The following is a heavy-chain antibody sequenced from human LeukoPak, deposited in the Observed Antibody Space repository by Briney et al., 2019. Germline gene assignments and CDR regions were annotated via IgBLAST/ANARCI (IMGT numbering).Heavy chain of an antibody. Sequence: GGSLRLSCAASGFTFSSYSMNWARQAPGKGLEWVSSISSSSSYIYYADSVKGRFTISRDNAKNSLYLQMNSLRAEDTAVYYCARADWNDGAGSDYWGQGTLVTVSS. CDR2: ISSSSSYI. D-gene: IGHD1-1*01. J-gene: IGHJ4*02. V-gene: IGHV3-21*01. CDR1: GFTFSSYS. CDR3: ARADWNDGAGSDY.